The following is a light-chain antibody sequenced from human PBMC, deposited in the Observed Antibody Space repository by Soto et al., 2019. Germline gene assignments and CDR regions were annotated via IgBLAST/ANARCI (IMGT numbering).Light chain of an antibody. J-gene: IGLJ3*02. CDR2: TNN. Sequence: QPVLTRPPSVSGTPGQRVTISCSGSSSNIGSHLVNWYQQVPGTAPRLLIYTNNQRPSGVPDRFSDSKSGTSASLAISGLQSEDEAHYYCATWDASLQSWVFGGGTKLTVL. CDR3: ATWDASLQSWV. V-gene: IGLV1-44*01. CDR1: SSNIGSHL.